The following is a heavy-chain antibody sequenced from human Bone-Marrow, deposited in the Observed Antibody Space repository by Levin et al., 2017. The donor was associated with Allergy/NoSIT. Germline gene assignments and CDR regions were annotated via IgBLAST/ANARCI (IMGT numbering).Heavy chain of an antibody. CDR3: AREKSGGSSSYFYSNGLDV. V-gene: IGHV1-18*01. CDR2: ISPYHGKT. J-gene: IGHJ6*02. D-gene: IGHD2-15*01. CDR1: GYTFRNYG. Sequence: GESLKISCKASGYTFRNYGISWVRQAPGHGFEWMGYISPYHGKTNYLQKFRGRVTLTTDTSTSTVYLELRSLTSDDTAVYYCAREKSGGSSSYFYSNGLDVWGQGTTVTVSS.